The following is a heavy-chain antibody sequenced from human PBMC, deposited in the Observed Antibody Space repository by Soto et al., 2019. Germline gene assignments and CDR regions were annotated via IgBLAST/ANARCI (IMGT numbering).Heavy chain of an antibody. D-gene: IGHD6-6*01. CDR3: AKGERETVAARPSYYYYMDV. CDR1: GFTLSSYG. CDR2: ILYDGSQK. V-gene: IGHV3-30*18. Sequence: GGSLRLSCAASGFTLSSYGMHWVRQAPGKGLEWVAVILYDGSQKYYADSVKGRFTISRDNSKNRLYLQMNSLRAEDTAVYYCAKGERETVAARPSYYYYMDVWGKGTTVTVSS. J-gene: IGHJ6*03.